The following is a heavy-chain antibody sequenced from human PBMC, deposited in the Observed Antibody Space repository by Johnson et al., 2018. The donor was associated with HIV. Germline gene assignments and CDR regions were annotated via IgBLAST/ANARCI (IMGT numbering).Heavy chain of an antibody. CDR2: ISYDGSNK. V-gene: IGHV3-30*03. J-gene: IGHJ3*02. CDR3: ARGRYAFDI. CDR1: GFTFSSSG. Sequence: QVQLVESGGGVVQPGRSLRLSCAASGFTFSSSGMHWVRQAPGKGLEWVAVISYDGSNKYYADSVKGRFTISRDNAKNSLYLQINSLRAEDTAVYYCARGRYAFDIWGQGTLVTVSS.